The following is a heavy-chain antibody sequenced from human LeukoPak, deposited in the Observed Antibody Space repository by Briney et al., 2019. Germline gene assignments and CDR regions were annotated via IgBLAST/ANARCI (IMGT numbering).Heavy chain of an antibody. Sequence: SETLSLTCTVSGGSISSYYWSWIRQPPGKGLEWIGHIYYSGSTNYNPSLKSRVTISVDTSKNQFSLKLTSVTAADTAVYYCARGVPEYYDLWSGYFYYFDYWGQGTLVTVSS. V-gene: IGHV4-59*01. J-gene: IGHJ4*02. D-gene: IGHD3-3*01. CDR3: ARGVPEYYDLWSGYFYYFDY. CDR1: GGSISSYY. CDR2: IYYSGST.